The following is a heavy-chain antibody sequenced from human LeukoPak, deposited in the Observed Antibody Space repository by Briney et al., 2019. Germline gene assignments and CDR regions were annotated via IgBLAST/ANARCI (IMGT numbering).Heavy chain of an antibody. V-gene: IGHV1-46*01. D-gene: IGHD3-9*01. J-gene: IGHJ3*02. Sequence: ASVKVSCKASGYTFTSYYMHWVRQAPGQGLEWMGIINPSGGSTSYAQKLQGRVTMTTDTSTSTAYMELRSLRSDDTAVYYCASSDILTGYYTRDGFDIWGQGTMVTVSS. CDR3: ASSDILTGYYTRDGFDI. CDR2: INPSGGST. CDR1: GYTFTSYY.